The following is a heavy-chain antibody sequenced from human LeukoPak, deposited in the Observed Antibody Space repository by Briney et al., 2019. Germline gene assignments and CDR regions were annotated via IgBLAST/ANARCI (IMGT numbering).Heavy chain of an antibody. CDR2: IWFDGTNE. Sequence: GMSLRLSCAASGFTFSRYGMHWVRQAPGKGLEWVALIWFDGTNENYGDSVNGRFTISRDNSKNTVYLEMNSLRAEDTAVYYCAKSPAAKYYYCSGSYYNRASYYFDYWGQGTLVTVSS. CDR3: AKSPAAKYYYCSGSYYNRASYYFDY. V-gene: IGHV3-33*03. CDR1: GFTFSRYG. D-gene: IGHD3-10*01. J-gene: IGHJ4*02.